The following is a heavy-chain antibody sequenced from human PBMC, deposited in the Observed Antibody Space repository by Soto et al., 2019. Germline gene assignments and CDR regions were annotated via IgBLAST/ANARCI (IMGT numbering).Heavy chain of an antibody. CDR3: ARQAIFGVVINYNWFDP. V-gene: IGHV4-59*08. J-gene: IGHJ5*02. Sequence: SETLSLTCTVSGGSISSYYWSWIRQPPGKGLEWIGYIYYSGSTNYNPSLKSRVTISVDTSKNQFSLKLSSVTAADTAVYYCARQAIFGVVINYNWFDPWGQGTLVTVSS. CDR1: GGSISSYY. D-gene: IGHD3-3*01. CDR2: IYYSGST.